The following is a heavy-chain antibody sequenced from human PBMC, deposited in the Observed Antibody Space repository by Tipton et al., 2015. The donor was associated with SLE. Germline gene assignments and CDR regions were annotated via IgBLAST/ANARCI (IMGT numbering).Heavy chain of an antibody. CDR3: AIGSLLLWFGELPDY. CDR2: INPNSGVT. D-gene: IGHD3-10*01. V-gene: IGHV1-2*06. J-gene: IGHJ4*02. CDR1: GYRFSAYF. Sequence: QLVQSGAEVKKTGASVKVSCKASGYRFSAYFMYWVRQAPGQGLEWMGRINPNSGVTRYAQKFQARVTMTSDTSISTVYMELRSLRSDDTAVYYCAIGSLLLWFGELPDYWGQGTLVTVSS.